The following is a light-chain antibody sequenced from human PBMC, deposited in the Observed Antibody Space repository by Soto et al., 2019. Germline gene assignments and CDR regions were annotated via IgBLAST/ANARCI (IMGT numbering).Light chain of an antibody. CDR3: SSYAGSNLWV. CDR1: SSDVGGYNY. V-gene: IGLV2-8*01. J-gene: IGLJ3*02. Sequence: QSALTQPPSASGSPGQSVTISCTGTSSDVGGYNYVSWYQQHPGTAPKLMIYEVSKRPSGVPDRFSGSKSGNTASLTVSGLQAEDEAAYYCSSYAGSNLWVFGGGTQLTVL. CDR2: EVS.